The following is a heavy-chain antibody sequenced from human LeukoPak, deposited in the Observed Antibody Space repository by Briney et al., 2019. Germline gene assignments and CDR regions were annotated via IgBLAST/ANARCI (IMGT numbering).Heavy chain of an antibody. Sequence: GGSLRLSCAASGFTFSSYWMSWVLQAPGKGLEWVANIKQDGSEKYYVDSVKGRFTISRDNAKNSLYLQMNSLRAEDTAVYYCARDPFSYYYDPHYMDVWGKGTTVTVSS. V-gene: IGHV3-7*01. CDR3: ARDPFSYYYDPHYMDV. CDR2: IKQDGSEK. CDR1: GFTFSSYW. D-gene: IGHD3-22*01. J-gene: IGHJ6*03.